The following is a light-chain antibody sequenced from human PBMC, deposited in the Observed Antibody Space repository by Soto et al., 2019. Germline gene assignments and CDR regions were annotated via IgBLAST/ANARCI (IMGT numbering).Light chain of an antibody. CDR1: SSDVGGYNY. CDR3: SSYTSSSTAVV. J-gene: IGLJ2*01. CDR2: EVS. Sequence: QSALTQPASVSGSPGQSITISCTGTSSDVGGYNYVSWYQQHPGKAPKLMIYEVSNRPSGVSNRFSGSKSGNTASLTISGLHADDEADYYCSSYTSSSTAVVFGGGTKLTVL. V-gene: IGLV2-14*01.